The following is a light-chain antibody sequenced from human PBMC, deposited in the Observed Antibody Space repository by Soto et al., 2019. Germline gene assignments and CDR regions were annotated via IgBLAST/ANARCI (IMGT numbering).Light chain of an antibody. CDR2: DAS. J-gene: IGKJ1*01. CDR1: QSVSGSY. Sequence: ELVVTHSPGTLSLSPGERATLSCRASQSVSGSYLAWYQQKPGQAPRLLIYDASSRATGIPDRFSGSGSGTDFTLTISRLEPEDFAMYYCQQYGGSRTFGQGTKVDI. V-gene: IGKV3-20*01. CDR3: QQYGGSRT.